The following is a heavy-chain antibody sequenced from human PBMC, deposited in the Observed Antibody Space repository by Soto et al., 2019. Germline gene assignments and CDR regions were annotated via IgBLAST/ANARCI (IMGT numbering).Heavy chain of an antibody. Sequence: SETLSLTCTVSGGSISSYYWSWIRQPPGKGLEWIGYIYYSGSTSYNPSLTSRVTVSVDTSKNEFSLKLRSVTAADTAVYYCARQPTTGDTDLWFDPWGQGTLVTVSS. CDR1: GGSISSYY. V-gene: IGHV4-59*08. CDR2: IYYSGST. J-gene: IGHJ5*02. D-gene: IGHD2-21*01. CDR3: ARQPTTGDTDLWFDP.